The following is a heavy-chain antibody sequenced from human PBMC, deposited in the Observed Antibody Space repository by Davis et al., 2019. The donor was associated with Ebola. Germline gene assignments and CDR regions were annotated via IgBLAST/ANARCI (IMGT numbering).Heavy chain of an antibody. V-gene: IGHV3-49*04. CDR1: GFTFGDAA. CDR3: TRDPDLVP. Sequence: GESLKISCTASGFTFGDAAMAWVRQAPGKGLEWVGFIRTKRNGGTAEYAASVKGRFTISRDDSNSVVYLQMNSLKTEDTAVYYCTRDPDLVPWGQGTLVTVSS. CDR2: IRTKRNGGTA. J-gene: IGHJ4*02.